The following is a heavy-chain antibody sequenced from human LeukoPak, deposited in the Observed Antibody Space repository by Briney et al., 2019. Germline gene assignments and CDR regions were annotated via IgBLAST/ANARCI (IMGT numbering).Heavy chain of an antibody. CDR1: GFTFSDYD. CDR2: ISGLSTHI. V-gene: IGHV3-69-1*02. J-gene: IGHJ4*02. CDR3: GRAFPPLRTSSAGDL. Sequence: GGSLRLSCSASGFTFSDYDMNWVGQAPPTGLEGVSSISGLSTHIYYVDSVKGRFSISRDNAKNSVYLQMNSLGVEDTAIYYCGRAFPPLRTSSAGDLWGQGILVTVS. D-gene: IGHD3-16*01.